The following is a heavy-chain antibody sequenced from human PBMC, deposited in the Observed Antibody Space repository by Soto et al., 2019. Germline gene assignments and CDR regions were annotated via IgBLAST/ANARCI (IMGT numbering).Heavy chain of an antibody. Sequence: SQTLSLTCAISGDSVSRNSVSWNWIRQSPSRGLEWLGRTYYNSKWSADYALSIKSRININSDTSRNQFSLQMNSVTPEDTAVYYCIRDSGWRLDVWGQGTTVTVSS. V-gene: IGHV6-1*01. CDR1: GDSVSRNSVS. D-gene: IGHD2-15*01. CDR3: IRDSGWRLDV. CDR2: TYYNSKWSA. J-gene: IGHJ6*02.